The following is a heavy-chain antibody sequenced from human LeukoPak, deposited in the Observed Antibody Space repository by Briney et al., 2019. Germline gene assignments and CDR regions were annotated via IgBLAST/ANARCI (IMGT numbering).Heavy chain of an antibody. J-gene: IGHJ4*02. V-gene: IGHV4-39*01. CDR2: FYYSGST. Sequence: SETLSLTCTVSGGSITSSNYYWGWIRQPPGKGLEWIGGFYYSGSTNYNPSLKSRVTISVDTSKNQFSLKLSSVTAADTAVYYCVYYYGSGSVEYWGQGTLVTVSS. CDR3: VYYYGSGSVEY. D-gene: IGHD3-10*01. CDR1: GGSITSSNYY.